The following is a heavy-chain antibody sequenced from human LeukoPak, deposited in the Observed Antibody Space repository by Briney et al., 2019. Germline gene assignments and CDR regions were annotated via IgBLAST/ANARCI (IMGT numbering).Heavy chain of an antibody. V-gene: IGHV4-4*07. J-gene: IGHJ3*02. CDR2: IYTTGNT. D-gene: IGHD1-7*01. CDR3: ARDYSLGTTYAFDI. Sequence: PSETLSLTCAVSGGSISNYYWSWIRQPAGKGLEWIGRIYTTGNTNYNPSLKSRVAMSVDTSENQFSLKLTSVTAADTALYYCARDYSLGTTYAFDIWGQGTMVTVSS. CDR1: GGSISNYY.